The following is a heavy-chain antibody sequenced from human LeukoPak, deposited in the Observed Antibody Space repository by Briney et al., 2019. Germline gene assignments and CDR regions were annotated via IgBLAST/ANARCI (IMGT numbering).Heavy chain of an antibody. V-gene: IGHV3-20*04. CDR3: ARDDVDTAMVNSPYFDY. J-gene: IGHJ4*02. Sequence: GGSLRLSCAASGFTFDDYGMSWVRRAPGKGLEWVSGINWNGGSTGYADSVKGRFTISRDNAKNSLYLQMNSLRAEDTALYYCARDDVDTAMVNSPYFDYWGQGTLVTVSS. D-gene: IGHD5-18*01. CDR1: GFTFDDYG. CDR2: INWNGGST.